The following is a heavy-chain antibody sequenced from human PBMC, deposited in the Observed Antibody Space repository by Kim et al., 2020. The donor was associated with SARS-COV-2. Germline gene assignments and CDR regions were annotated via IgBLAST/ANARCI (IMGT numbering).Heavy chain of an antibody. J-gene: IGHJ6*03. CDR3: ARGYVVTTVTTPYYYYYMDV. CDR1: GGSFRGYY. V-gene: IGHV4-34*01. D-gene: IGHD4-4*01. Sequence: SETLSLTCAVYGGSFRGYYWSWIRQPPGKGLEWIGEINHSGSTNYNPSLKSRVTISVDTSKNQFSLKLSSVTAADTAVYYCARGYVVTTVTTPYYYYYMDVWGKGTTVTVSS. CDR2: INHSGST.